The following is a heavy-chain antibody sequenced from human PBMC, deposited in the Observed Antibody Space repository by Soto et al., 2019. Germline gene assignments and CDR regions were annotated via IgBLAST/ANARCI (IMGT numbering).Heavy chain of an antibody. CDR1: GFTFSSDA. V-gene: IGHV3-64*01. Sequence: PGGSLILSCAASGFTFSSDAMHWVRQAPGKGLEYVSAISSNGGSTYYANSVKGRFTISRDNSKNTLYLQMGSLRAEDMAVYYCARGTYYYDSQFDPWGQGTLVTVSS. J-gene: IGHJ5*02. CDR2: ISSNGGST. D-gene: IGHD3-22*01. CDR3: ARGTYYYDSQFDP.